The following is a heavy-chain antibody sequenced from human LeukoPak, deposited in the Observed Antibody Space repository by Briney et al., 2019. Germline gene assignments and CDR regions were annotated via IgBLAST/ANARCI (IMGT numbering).Heavy chain of an antibody. J-gene: IGHJ4*02. Sequence: SETLSLTCSVSGGSISSSVYYWGWIRQPPGKGLQWIGCIYYSGSTYCKPSLKSRVTISVDTSKNQFSLKLTSVTAADTAVYYCGRRSRSTWDYRRGDYWGQGTLVTVSS. V-gene: IGHV4-39*01. CDR1: GGSISSSVYY. D-gene: IGHD4-11*01. CDR3: GRRSRSTWDYRRGDY. CDR2: IYYSGST.